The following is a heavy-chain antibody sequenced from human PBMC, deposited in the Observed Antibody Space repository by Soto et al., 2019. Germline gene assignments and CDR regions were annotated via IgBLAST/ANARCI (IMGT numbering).Heavy chain of an antibody. CDR3: ARGSHCGGDCYSGYYYYYGMDV. CDR1: GGSVSSGRNY. CDR2: MYYSGST. D-gene: IGHD2-21*02. J-gene: IGHJ6*02. Sequence: PSETLSLTCTASGGSVSSGRNYWNWIRQPPGKGLEWIGYMYYSGSTNYNPSLKSRVTISVDTSKNQFSLKLTSVTAADTAVYYCARGSHCGGDCYSGYYYYYGMDVWGQGTTVTVSS. V-gene: IGHV4-61*01.